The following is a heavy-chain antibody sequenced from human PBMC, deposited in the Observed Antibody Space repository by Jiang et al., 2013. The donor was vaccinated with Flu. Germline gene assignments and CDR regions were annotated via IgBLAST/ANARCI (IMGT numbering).Heavy chain of an antibody. CDR2: IYYSGST. Sequence: GSGLVKPSETLSLTCTVSGGSISSNTYYWGWIRQPPEKGLEWIGSIYYSGSTYYNPSLKSRVTISVDTSRSQFSQKLSSVTASDTAVYYCARRTPNKPGGWDFDLWGRGTLVTVS. CDR1: GGSISSNTYY. V-gene: IGHV4-39*01. D-gene: IGHD3-16*01. CDR3: ARRTPNKPGGWDFDL. J-gene: IGHJ2*01.